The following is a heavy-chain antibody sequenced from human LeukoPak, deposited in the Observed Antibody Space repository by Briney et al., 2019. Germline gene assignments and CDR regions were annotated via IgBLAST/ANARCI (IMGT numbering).Heavy chain of an antibody. V-gene: IGHV1-46*01. CDR3: ASNTAMVSAYYYMDV. Sequence: ASVKVSCKASGYTFTSYYMHWVRQAPGQGLEWMGIINPSGGSTSYAQKFQGRVTMTRDTSISTAYMELSRLRSDDTAVYYCASNTAMVSAYYYMDVWGKGTTVTVSS. CDR1: GYTFTSYY. D-gene: IGHD5-18*01. J-gene: IGHJ6*03. CDR2: INPSGGST.